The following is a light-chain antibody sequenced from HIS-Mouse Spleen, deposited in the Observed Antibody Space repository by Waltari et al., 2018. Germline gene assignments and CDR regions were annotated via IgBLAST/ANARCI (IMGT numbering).Light chain of an antibody. Sequence: QSALTQPSSVSGSPGQSSTLSCTGTSSDVGCYNHVSWYQQHPGKAPELMIYEVSNRPSGVSNRFSGSKSGNTASLTISGLQAEDEADYYCSSYTSSSTWVFGGGTKLTVL. CDR2: EVS. V-gene: IGLV2-14*01. CDR1: SSDVGCYNH. CDR3: SSYTSSSTWV. J-gene: IGLJ3*02.